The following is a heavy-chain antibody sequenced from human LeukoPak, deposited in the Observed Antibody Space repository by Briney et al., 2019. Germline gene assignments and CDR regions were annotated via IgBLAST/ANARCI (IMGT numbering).Heavy chain of an antibody. J-gene: IGHJ4*02. V-gene: IGHV3-74*01. D-gene: IGHD6-13*01. CDR1: GFTFSTYW. Sequence: PGGSLRLSCAASGFTFSTYWMHWVRQAPGKGLVWVSRVYSDGSSISYADSVKGRFTISRDNAKNTLYLQMNSLRAEDTAVYYCARDADSSSWYLTDWGQGTLVTVSS. CDR3: ARDADSSSWYLTD. CDR2: VYSDGSSI.